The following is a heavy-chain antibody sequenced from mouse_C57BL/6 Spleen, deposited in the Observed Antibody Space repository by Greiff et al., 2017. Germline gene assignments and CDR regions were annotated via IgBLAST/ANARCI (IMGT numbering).Heavy chain of an antibody. CDR1: GYAFSSSW. CDR2: IYPGDGDT. CDR3: AGGRIYYDYPYAMEY. D-gene: IGHD2-4*01. Sequence: QVQLQQSGPELVKPGASVKISCKASGYAFSSSWMNWVKQRPGKGLEWIGRIYPGDGDTHYNGKFKGKATLTADKSSSTASMQLSRMTSDDSAVFFCAGGRIYYDYPYAMEYWGQGTSVTVSS. J-gene: IGHJ4*01. V-gene: IGHV1-82*01.